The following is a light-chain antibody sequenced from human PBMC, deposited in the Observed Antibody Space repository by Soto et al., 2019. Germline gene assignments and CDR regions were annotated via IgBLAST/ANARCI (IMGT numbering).Light chain of an antibody. CDR2: DAS. CDR3: QQRSNWPPIFT. V-gene: IGKV3-11*01. J-gene: IGKJ3*01. Sequence: IVLTQSPATLSLSPGERATLSCRASQSVSSYLAWYQQKPGQAPRLLIYDASNRATAIPARFSGSGSGTDFTLTISSLEPEDFAFYYCQQRSNWPPIFTFGPGTKVDIK. CDR1: QSVSSY.